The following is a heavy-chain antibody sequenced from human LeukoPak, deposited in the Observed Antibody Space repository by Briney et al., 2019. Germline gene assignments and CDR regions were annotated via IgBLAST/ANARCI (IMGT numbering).Heavy chain of an antibody. CDR1: GFSLSTPGVG. D-gene: IGHD4-17*01. J-gene: IGHJ4*02. V-gene: IGHV2-5*02. CDR2: IYWDDDK. Sequence: SGPTLVNPPQTLTLTCTFSGFSLSTPGVGVGWIRQPPGKALEWLALIYWDDDKRYSPSLKSRLTITKDTSKNQVVLTMTNMDPVDTATYYCAHSLIDDYGDYESPVGFDYWGQGTLVTVSS. CDR3: AHSLIDDYGDYESPVGFDY.